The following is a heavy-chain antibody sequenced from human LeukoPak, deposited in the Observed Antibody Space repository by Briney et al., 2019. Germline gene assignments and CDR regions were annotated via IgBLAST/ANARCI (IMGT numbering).Heavy chain of an antibody. CDR1: GFTFSSYS. V-gene: IGHV3-21*01. J-gene: IGHJ4*02. Sequence: GGSLRLSCAASGFTFSSYSMNWVRQAPGKGLEWVSSISSSSSYIYYVDSVKGRFTISRDNAKNSLYLQMNSLRAEDTAVYYRARDGITMVRGVTSHFDYWGQGTLVTVSS. CDR3: ARDGITMVRGVTSHFDY. CDR2: ISSSSSYI. D-gene: IGHD3-10*01.